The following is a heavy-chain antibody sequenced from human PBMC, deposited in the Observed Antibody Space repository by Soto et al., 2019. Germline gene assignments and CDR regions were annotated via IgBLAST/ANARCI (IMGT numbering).Heavy chain of an antibody. V-gene: IGHV3-72*01. CDR1: GFTFSDHY. CDR2: TRNKANSYTT. D-gene: IGHD5-12*01. Sequence: EVQLLESGGGLVQPGGSLRLSCAASGFTFSDHYMDWVRQAPGKGLEWVGRTRNKANSYTTEYVASVKGRFTISRDDSKNSLYLQMNSLKTEDTAVYYCARVGSGSDLDYWGQGTLVTVSS. CDR3: ARVGSGSDLDY. J-gene: IGHJ4*02.